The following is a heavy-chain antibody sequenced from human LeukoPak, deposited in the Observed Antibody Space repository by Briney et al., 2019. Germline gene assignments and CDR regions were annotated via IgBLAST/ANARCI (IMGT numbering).Heavy chain of an antibody. J-gene: IGHJ4*02. Sequence: GASVKVSFKASGYSLIGYYMQWVRQAPGQGFEWMGWIDPNSGGTNYAQKFQGRVTMTRDTSISTAYMELSRLRSEDTAVYYCARAYGEPTQRHFDYWGQGTLVTVSS. V-gene: IGHV1-2*02. D-gene: IGHD4/OR15-4a*01. CDR2: IDPNSGGT. CDR1: GYSLIGYY. CDR3: ARAYGEPTQRHFDY.